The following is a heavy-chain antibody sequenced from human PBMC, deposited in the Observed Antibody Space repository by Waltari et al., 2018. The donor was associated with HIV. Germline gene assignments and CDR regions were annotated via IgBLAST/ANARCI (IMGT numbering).Heavy chain of an antibody. CDR2: ISYGGSNK. D-gene: IGHD3-3*01. CDR1: GFTFSNYA. CDR3: ARGRASSWSAYQY. V-gene: IGHV3-30*04. Sequence: QVQLVESGGGVVQPGRSLRLSCEASGFTFSNYAIHWVRQAPGKGLEWVAIISYGGSNKYYGDSVKGRFTISRDDSKNTLYLQMNTLRPEDTAVYYCARGRASSWSAYQYWGQGTLVTVSS. J-gene: IGHJ4*02.